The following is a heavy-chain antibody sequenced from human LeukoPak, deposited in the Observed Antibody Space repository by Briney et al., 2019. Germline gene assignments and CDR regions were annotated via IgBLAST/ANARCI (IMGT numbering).Heavy chain of an antibody. D-gene: IGHD3-10*02. CDR1: GFTFSSYG. CDR2: ISSSSSYI. CDR3: AELGITMIGGV. Sequence: GGTLRLSCAASGFTFSSYGMSWVRQAPGKGLEWVSSISSSSSYIYYADSVKGRFTISRDNAKNSLYLQMNSLRAEDTAVYYCAELGITMIGGVWGKGTTVTISS. J-gene: IGHJ6*04. V-gene: IGHV3-21*01.